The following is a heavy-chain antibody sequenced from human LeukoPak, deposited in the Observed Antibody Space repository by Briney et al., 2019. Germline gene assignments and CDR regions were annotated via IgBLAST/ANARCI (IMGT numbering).Heavy chain of an antibody. J-gene: IGHJ6*02. Sequence: HSGRSLRLSCAASGFTFSSYGMHWVRQAPGKGLEWVAVIWYDGSNKFYADSVKGRFIISRDNSKNTLYLQTGSPRAEDMAVYYCARARRWLQDYYYYGMDVWGQGTTVTVSS. CDR3: ARARRWLQDYYYYGMDV. CDR2: IWYDGSNK. V-gene: IGHV3-33*01. D-gene: IGHD5-24*01. CDR1: GFTFSSYG.